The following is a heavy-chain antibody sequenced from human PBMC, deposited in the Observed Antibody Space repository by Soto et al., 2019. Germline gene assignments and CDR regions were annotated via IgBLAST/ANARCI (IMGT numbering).Heavy chain of an antibody. V-gene: IGHV5-10-1*03. D-gene: IGHD2-2*02. J-gene: IGHJ6*02. Sequence: EVQLVQSGAEVKKPGESLRISCKGSGYSFTSYWISWVRQMPGKGLEWMGRIDPSDSYTNYSPSFQGHVTISADKSISTAYLQWSSLKASDTAMYYCASLSLNCSSTSCYTTYYYYYGMDVWGQGTTVTVSS. CDR2: IDPSDSYT. CDR3: ASLSLNCSSTSCYTTYYYYYGMDV. CDR1: GYSFTSYW.